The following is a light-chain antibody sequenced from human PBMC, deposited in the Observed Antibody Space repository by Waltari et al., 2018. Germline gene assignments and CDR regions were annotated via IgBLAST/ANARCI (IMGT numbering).Light chain of an antibody. CDR2: WAS. CDR1: QSVLYSSNNKNY. V-gene: IGKV4-1*01. CDR3: QQYYSTPLT. J-gene: IGKJ4*01. Sequence: DIVMTQSPDSLAVSLGARATINCKYSQSVLYSSNNKNYLAWHQQKPGQPPKLLIYWASTRESGVPDRFSGSGSGTDFTLTISSLQAEDVAVYYCQQYYSTPLTFGGGTKVEIK.